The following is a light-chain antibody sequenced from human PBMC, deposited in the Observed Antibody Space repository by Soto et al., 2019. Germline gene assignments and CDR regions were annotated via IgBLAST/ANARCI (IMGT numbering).Light chain of an antibody. CDR2: AAS. Sequence: EIQLTQSPSFLSASVGDRVTITCRASQAISSSLAWYQHKPGKAPKLLIYAASTLQNGVPSSFSGSGSGTEFTLTISSLQPEDFATYYCQHLNDYRYTFGQGTKVEIK. V-gene: IGKV1-9*01. CDR1: QAISSS. J-gene: IGKJ2*01. CDR3: QHLNDYRYT.